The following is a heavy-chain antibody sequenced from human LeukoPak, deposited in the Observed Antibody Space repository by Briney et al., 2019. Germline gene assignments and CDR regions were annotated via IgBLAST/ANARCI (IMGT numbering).Heavy chain of an antibody. Sequence: GGSPRLSCAASGFTFSSYWMTWVRQAPGKGLEWVAVISYDGSNKYYADSVKGRFTISRDNSKNTLYLQMNSLRAEDTAVYYCARAAPYDYWGQGTLVTVSS. J-gene: IGHJ4*02. V-gene: IGHV3-30-3*01. CDR2: ISYDGSNK. D-gene: IGHD6-25*01. CDR1: GFTFSSYW. CDR3: ARAAPYDY.